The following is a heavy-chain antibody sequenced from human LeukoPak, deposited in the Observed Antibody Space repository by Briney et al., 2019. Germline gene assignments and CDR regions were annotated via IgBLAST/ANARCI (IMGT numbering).Heavy chain of an antibody. D-gene: IGHD3-3*02. CDR1: GGSIRGHY. Sequence: SETLSLTCNVSGGSIRGHYWSWIRQPPGKGLEWIGYIYSGRTNYNPSLKSRVTMSVDTSHNQFSLRLTSVTAADSAVYYCARTIQAYSTQSISNWFDPWGQGTQVTVSS. CDR3: ARTIQAYSTQSISNWFDP. CDR2: IYSGRT. V-gene: IGHV4-59*11. J-gene: IGHJ5*02.